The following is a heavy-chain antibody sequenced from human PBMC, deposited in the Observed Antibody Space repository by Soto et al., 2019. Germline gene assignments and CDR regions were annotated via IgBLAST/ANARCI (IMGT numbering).Heavy chain of an antibody. J-gene: IGHJ4*02. V-gene: IGHV3-23*01. Sequence: PGGSLRLSCVASGFTFTNYAINWVRQAPGKGLEWVSGIGVSGASTYYADSVEGRFTVSRDNSKNTVYLQMNSLRVEDTAVYFCAKGMYNYDSSGYRLFDYWGQGTRVTVSS. CDR2: IGVSGAST. CDR1: GFTFTNYA. D-gene: IGHD3-22*01. CDR3: AKGMYNYDSSGYRLFDY.